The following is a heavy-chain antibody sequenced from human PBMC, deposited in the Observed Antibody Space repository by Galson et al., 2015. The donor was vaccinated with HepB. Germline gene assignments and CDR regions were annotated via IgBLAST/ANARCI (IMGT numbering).Heavy chain of an antibody. CDR3: ASETMVRGKDAFDI. J-gene: IGHJ3*02. CDR2: ISSSSSTI. V-gene: IGHV3-48*01. D-gene: IGHD3-10*01. Sequence: SLRLSCAASGFTFSSYSMNWVRQAPGKGLEWVSYISSSSSTIYYADSVKGRFTISRDNAKNSLYLQMNSLRAEDTAVYYCASETMVRGKDAFDIWGQGTMVTVSS. CDR1: GFTFSSYS.